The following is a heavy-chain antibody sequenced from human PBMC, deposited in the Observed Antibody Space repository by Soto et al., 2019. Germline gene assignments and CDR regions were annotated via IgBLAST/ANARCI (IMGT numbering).Heavy chain of an antibody. J-gene: IGHJ1*01. CDR2: ISGSGGST. V-gene: IGHV3-23*01. Sequence: PGGSLRLSCAASGFTFSSYAMSWVRQAPGKGLEWVSAISGSGGSTYYADSVKGRFTISRDNSKNTLYLQMNSLRAEDTAVYYCAKRSYYDFWSGYYFQHWGQGTLVTVSS. D-gene: IGHD3-3*01. CDR1: GFTFSSYA. CDR3: AKRSYYDFWSGYYFQH.